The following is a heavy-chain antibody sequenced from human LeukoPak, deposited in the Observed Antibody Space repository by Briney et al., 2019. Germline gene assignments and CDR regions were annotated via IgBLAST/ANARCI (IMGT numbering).Heavy chain of an antibody. CDR3: ARDTLGYCSSTSCLHYYGMDV. D-gene: IGHD2-2*01. V-gene: IGHV1-46*01. Sequence: ASVKVSCKAPGYTFITYHIHWVRQAAGQGLEWMGMISPSAGSTYYAQKFQGRVTITADKSTSTAYMELSSLRSEDTAVYYCARDTLGYCSSTSCLHYYGMDVWGQGTTVTVSS. CDR2: ISPSAGST. CDR1: GYTFITYH. J-gene: IGHJ6*02.